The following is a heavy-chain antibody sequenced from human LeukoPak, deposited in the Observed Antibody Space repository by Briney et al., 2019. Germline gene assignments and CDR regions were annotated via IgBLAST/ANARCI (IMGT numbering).Heavy chain of an antibody. Sequence: SETLSLTCTVSGGSISSSSYYWGWIRQPPGKGLEWIGSIYYSGSTYYNPSLKSRVTISVDTSKNQFSLKLSSVTAADTAVYYCARVYCSSTSCYIDYWGQGTLVTVSS. CDR2: IYYSGST. CDR3: ARVYCSSTSCYIDY. D-gene: IGHD2-2*02. CDR1: GGSISSSSYY. V-gene: IGHV4-39*07. J-gene: IGHJ4*02.